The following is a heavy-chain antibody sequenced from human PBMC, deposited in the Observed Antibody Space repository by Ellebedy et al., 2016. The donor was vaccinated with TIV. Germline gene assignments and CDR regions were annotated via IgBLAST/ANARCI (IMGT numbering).Heavy chain of an antibody. Sequence: GESLKISCAASGFTFNIYRMHWVRQVPGKGLVWVSRINSDGRSTSYADFVKGSFTISRDNSKNTLYLHMNDLRVEDTAVYYCARDRRGLGVWGQGTTVTVSS. CDR1: GFTFNIYR. J-gene: IGHJ6*02. V-gene: IGHV3-74*01. CDR3: ARDRRGLGV. CDR2: INSDGRST.